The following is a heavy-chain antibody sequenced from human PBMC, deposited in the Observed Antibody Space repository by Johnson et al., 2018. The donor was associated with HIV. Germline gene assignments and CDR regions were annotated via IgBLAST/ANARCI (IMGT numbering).Heavy chain of an antibody. D-gene: IGHD1-26*01. CDR1: EFTFDDYA. Sequence: LVESGGGLVQPGRSLRLSCAASEFTFDDYAMHWVRQAPGKGLEWVSGISWNSGSIGYADSVKGRFTISRDNAKNSLYLQMNSLRAEDTALYYCAKGWIVGATKGEVDAFDIWGQGTMVTVSS. J-gene: IGHJ3*02. CDR2: ISWNSGSI. V-gene: IGHV3-9*01. CDR3: AKGWIVGATKGEVDAFDI.